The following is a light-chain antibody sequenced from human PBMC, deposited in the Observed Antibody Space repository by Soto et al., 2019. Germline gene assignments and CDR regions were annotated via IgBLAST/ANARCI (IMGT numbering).Light chain of an antibody. CDR1: SSDVGGYNY. V-gene: IGLV2-14*01. Sequence: QSALTQPASVSGSPGQSITISCTGTSSDVGGYNYVSWYQQHPGKAPKLMIYEVSNRPSGVSNRFSGSKSGNTAFLTISGLQAEDEADYYCSSYTPTSTPVIFGAGTMLTVL. CDR3: SSYTPTSTPVI. J-gene: IGLJ2*01. CDR2: EVS.